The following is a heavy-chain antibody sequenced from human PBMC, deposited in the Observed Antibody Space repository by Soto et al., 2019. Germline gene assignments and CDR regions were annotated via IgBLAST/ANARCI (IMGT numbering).Heavy chain of an antibody. CDR1: GGTFSSYA. Sequence: SVKVSCKASGGTFSSYAISWVRQAPGQGLEWMGGIIPIFGTANYAQKLQGRVTITADKSTSTAYMELSSLRSEDTAVYYCARGDPGSYPFDYWGQRPLVTVSS. V-gene: IGHV1-69*06. J-gene: IGHJ4*02. D-gene: IGHD1-26*01. CDR3: ARGDPGSYPFDY. CDR2: IIPIFGTA.